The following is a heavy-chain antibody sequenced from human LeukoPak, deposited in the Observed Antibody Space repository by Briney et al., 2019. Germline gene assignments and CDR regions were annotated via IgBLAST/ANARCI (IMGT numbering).Heavy chain of an antibody. Sequence: PGGSLRLSCAASGFTFSSYAMSWVRQAPGKGLEWVSAISGSGGSTYYADSVKGRFTISRDNAKNSLYLQMSSLRVEDTAVYYCARGATYAYYQDYWGQGTLVTVSS. CDR1: GFTFSSYA. CDR3: ARGATYAYYQDY. CDR2: ISGSGGST. D-gene: IGHD1-26*01. J-gene: IGHJ4*02. V-gene: IGHV3-23*01.